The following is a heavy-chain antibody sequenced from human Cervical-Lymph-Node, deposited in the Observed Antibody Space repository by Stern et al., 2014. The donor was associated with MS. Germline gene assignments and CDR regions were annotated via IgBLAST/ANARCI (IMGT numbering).Heavy chain of an antibody. D-gene: IGHD4-17*01. V-gene: IGHV4-31*03. CDR1: GGTISNDGYY. CDR2: IYYSGVT. J-gene: IGHJ5*02. CDR3: ARDPRSRTTVTS. Sequence: VQLVESGPGLVKPSQTLSLTCIVSGGTISNDGYYWSWIRQHPGKGLEWIGYIYYSGVTCYNPSLKSRVTISIDTSKNQFSLKLNSVTAADTAVYYCARDPRSRTTVTSWGQGTLVTVSS.